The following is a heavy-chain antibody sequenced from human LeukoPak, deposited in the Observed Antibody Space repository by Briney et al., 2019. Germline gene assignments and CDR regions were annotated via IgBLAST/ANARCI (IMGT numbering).Heavy chain of an antibody. D-gene: IGHD1-26*01. J-gene: IGHJ3*02. Sequence: SETLSLTCTVSGGSISSYYWSWIRQSPGKGLEWIGYIYNIGSTNYNPSLKSRVTISVDTSKKQFSLKLSSVTAADTAVYFCARGRSPSGSSWNAFDIWGQGTMVTVSS. CDR2: IYNIGST. CDR3: ARGRSPSGSSWNAFDI. CDR1: GGSISSYY. V-gene: IGHV4-4*08.